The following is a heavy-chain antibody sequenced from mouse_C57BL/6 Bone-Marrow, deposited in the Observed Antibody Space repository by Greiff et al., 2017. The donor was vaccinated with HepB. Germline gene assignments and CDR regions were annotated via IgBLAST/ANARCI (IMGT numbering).Heavy chain of an antibody. V-gene: IGHV5-4*01. D-gene: IGHD1-1*01. CDR3: ARDNRYRDYYGSRDY. J-gene: IGHJ2*01. CDR1: GFTFSSYA. CDR2: ISDGGSYT. Sequence: EVKLMESGGGLVKPGGSLKLSCAASGFTFSSYAMSWVRQTPEKRLEWVATISDGGSYTYYPDNVKGRFTISRDNAKNNLYLQMSHLKSEDTAMYYCARDNRYRDYYGSRDYWGQGTTLTVSS.